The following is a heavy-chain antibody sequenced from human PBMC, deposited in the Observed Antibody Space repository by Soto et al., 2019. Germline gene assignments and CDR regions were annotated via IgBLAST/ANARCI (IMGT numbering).Heavy chain of an antibody. D-gene: IGHD2-2*01. CDR2: ISYDGSNK. CDR3: AKGVNIVVVPAATTPGDWFDP. CDR1: GFTFSSYG. J-gene: IGHJ5*02. V-gene: IGHV3-30*18. Sequence: QVQLVESGGGVVQPGRSLRLSCAASGFTFSSYGMHWVRQAPGKGLEWVAVISYDGSNKYSADSVKGRFTISRDNSKNTLYLQMNSLRAEDTAVYYCAKGVNIVVVPAATTPGDWFDPWGQGTLVTVSS.